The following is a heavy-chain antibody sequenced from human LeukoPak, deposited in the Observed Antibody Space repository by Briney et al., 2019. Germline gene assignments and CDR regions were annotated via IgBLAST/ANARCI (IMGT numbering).Heavy chain of an antibody. CDR1: GGSIRLTTYY. Sequence: SETLSLTCTVSGGSIRLTTYYWGWLRQPPGKGLEWIGRIYSRGGTFYNPSLKSRVTISVDTSKNQFSLRLSSVTAADTAVYYCARHLDPYYDILADHYYMDVWVKGTTVTVSS. D-gene: IGHD3-9*01. V-gene: IGHV4-39*01. CDR3: ARHLDPYYDILADHYYMDV. J-gene: IGHJ6*03. CDR2: IYSRGGT.